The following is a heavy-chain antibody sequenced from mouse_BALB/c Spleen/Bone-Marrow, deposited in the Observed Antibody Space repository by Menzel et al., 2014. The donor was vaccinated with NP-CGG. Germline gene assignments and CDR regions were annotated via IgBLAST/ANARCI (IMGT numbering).Heavy chain of an antibody. CDR1: GFNIXDTY. J-gene: IGHJ3*01. D-gene: IGHD2-3*01. V-gene: IGHV14-3*02. CDR3: ANDWFAY. CDR2: IDPANGNT. Sequence: VQLQQSGAELVKPGASVKLSCTASGFNIXDTYMHWVKQRPEQGLEWIGRIDPANGNTKYGPKFQGKATITADTSSNTAHLHLSSLASEDTAVYYCANDWFAYWGQGTLVTVSA.